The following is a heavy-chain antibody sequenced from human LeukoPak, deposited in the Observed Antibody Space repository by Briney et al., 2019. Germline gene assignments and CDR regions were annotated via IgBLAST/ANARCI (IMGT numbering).Heavy chain of an antibody. CDR1: GFTFSSYA. D-gene: IGHD4/OR15-4a*01. Sequence: PGRSLRLSCAASGFTFSSYAMHWVRQAPGKGLEWVAVISYDGSNKYYADSVKGRFTISRDNSKNTLYLQMNSLRAEDTAVYYCARVKGGAKDYYGMDVWGKGTTVTVSS. J-gene: IGHJ6*04. CDR3: ARVKGGAKDYYGMDV. V-gene: IGHV3-30-3*01. CDR2: ISYDGSNK.